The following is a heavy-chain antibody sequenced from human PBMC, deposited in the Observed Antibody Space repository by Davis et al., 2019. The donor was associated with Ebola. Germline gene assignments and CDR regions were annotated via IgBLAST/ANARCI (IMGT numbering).Heavy chain of an antibody. CDR2: IIPVVDTK. CDR1: GGTFTNYA. Sequence: SVKVSCKTSGGTFTNYAVNWVRQAPGQGLEWMGRIIPVVDTKDYAQKFQGRVTLTADKATNTAYMELSGLRFDDTAVYYCARGGRDGYNYYYYYYGMDVWGQGTTVTVSS. V-gene: IGHV1-69*04. J-gene: IGHJ6*02. CDR3: ARGGRDGYNYYYYYYGMDV. D-gene: IGHD5-24*01.